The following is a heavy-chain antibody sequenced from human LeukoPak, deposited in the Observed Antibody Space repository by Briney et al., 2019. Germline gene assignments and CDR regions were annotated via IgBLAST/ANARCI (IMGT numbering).Heavy chain of an antibody. Sequence: GGSLRLSCAASGFTFSTYWMHWVRQAPGKGLVWVSGINGDGTSTSTSYADSVKGRFTISRDNAKNTLYLHMNTLRAEDTAVYYCARDRDYGAPDYWGQGTLVTVSS. CDR2: INGDGTSTST. CDR3: ARDRDYGAPDY. J-gene: IGHJ4*02. CDR1: GFTFSTYW. V-gene: IGHV3-74*01. D-gene: IGHD4-17*01.